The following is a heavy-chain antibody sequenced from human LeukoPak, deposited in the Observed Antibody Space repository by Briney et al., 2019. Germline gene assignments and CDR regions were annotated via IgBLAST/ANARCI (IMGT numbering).Heavy chain of an antibody. V-gene: IGHV3-23*01. D-gene: IGHD6-19*01. CDR1: GFTFKTYA. J-gene: IGHJ4*02. CDR3: AKDAQGLVRGGIYFDF. Sequence: GGSLRLSCAASGFTFKTYAMNWVRQVPGKGPEWVSSMSGSGSSTDYADSVKGRFTVSRDNSKNTLYLQMNSLRAEDTALYYCAKDAQGLVRGGIYFDFWGQGSLVTVSS. CDR2: MSGSGSST.